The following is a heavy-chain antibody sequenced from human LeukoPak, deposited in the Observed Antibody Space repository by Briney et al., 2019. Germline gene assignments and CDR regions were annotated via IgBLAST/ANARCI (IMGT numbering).Heavy chain of an antibody. CDR3: ARGGYGDYVAD. CDR1: GGSISSYY. CDR2: IHYTGNT. D-gene: IGHD4-17*01. J-gene: IGHJ4*02. V-gene: IGHV4-59*01. Sequence: SETLSLTCTVSGGSISSYYWSWIRQPPGKGLEWIAYIHYTGNTNYNPSLMSRVTISIDASKKQFSLKLSSVTAADTAVYYCARGGYGDYVADWGQGTLVTVSS.